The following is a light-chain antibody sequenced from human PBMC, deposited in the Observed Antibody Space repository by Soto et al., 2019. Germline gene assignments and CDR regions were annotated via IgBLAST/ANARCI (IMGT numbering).Light chain of an antibody. J-gene: IGKJ1*01. V-gene: IGKV1-27*01. CDR3: QNYNRAPWT. CDR1: EGISNY. Sequence: DIQMTQSPSSLSASVGDRVTITCRASEGISNYLAWYQQKPGKVPKLLIYAKSTLQSGVPSRFSGSGSGTDFTLTISSLQPEDVANYYCQNYNRAPWTFGQGTKVEIK. CDR2: AKS.